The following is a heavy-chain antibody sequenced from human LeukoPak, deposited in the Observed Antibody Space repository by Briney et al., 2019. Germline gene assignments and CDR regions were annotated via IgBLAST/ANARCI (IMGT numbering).Heavy chain of an antibody. CDR2: IKQDGSEK. D-gene: IGHD2-2*01. CDR3: ARDLRDCSSTSCWSNYGMDV. CDR1: GFTFSSYW. Sequence: GGSLRLSCAASGFTFSSYWMSWVRQAPGKGLEWVANIKQDGSEKYYVDSVKGRFTFSRDNAKNSLYLQMNSLRSEDTAVYYCARDLRDCSSTSCWSNYGMDVWGQGTTVTVSS. J-gene: IGHJ6*02. V-gene: IGHV3-7*03.